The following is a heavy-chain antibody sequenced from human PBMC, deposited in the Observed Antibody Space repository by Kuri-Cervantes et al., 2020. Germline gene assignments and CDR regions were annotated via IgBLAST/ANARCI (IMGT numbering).Heavy chain of an antibody. CDR1: EFTVSSNF. D-gene: IGHD2-15*01. V-gene: IGHV3-21*01. Sequence: GGFLRLSCAASEFTVSSNFMSWVRQAPGKGLEWVSSISSSSSYIYYADSVKGRFTISRDNAKNSLYLQMNSLRDEDTAVYYCARGAYCSGGSCYSRDYYGMDVWGQGTTVTVSS. CDR2: ISSSSSYI. CDR3: ARGAYCSGGSCYSRDYYGMDV. J-gene: IGHJ6*02.